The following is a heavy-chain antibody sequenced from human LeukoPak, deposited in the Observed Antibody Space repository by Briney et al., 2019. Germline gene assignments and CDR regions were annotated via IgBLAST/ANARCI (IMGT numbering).Heavy chain of an antibody. D-gene: IGHD3-22*01. J-gene: IGHJ3*02. CDR3: ATHFYYDSSGNRGDGFDI. Sequence: PSETLSLTCTVSGGSISSSSYYWGWIRQPPGKGLEWIGSIYYRGSAYYNPSLKSRVSMSVDTSKKQFSLKLSSVTAADTAMYYCATHFYYDSSGNRGDGFDIWGQGTMVTVSS. V-gene: IGHV4-39*01. CDR2: IYYRGSA. CDR1: GGSISSSSYY.